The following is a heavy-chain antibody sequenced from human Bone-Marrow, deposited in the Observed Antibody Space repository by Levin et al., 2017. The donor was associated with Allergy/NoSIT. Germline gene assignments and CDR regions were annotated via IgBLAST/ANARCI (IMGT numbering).Heavy chain of an antibody. CDR1: GITFDNFA. CDR2: LSGRGDTT. J-gene: IGHJ6*03. CDR3: AGRFSRNYYYYYMDV. Sequence: PGGSLRLSCAVSGITFDNFAMTWVRQAPGKGLEWVSTLSGRGDTTYYADSVKGRFTISRDNSKNTLYLQMNSLRAEDTAVYHCAGRFSRNYYYYYMDVWGKGTTVTVSS. D-gene: IGHD3-3*01. V-gene: IGHV3-23*01.